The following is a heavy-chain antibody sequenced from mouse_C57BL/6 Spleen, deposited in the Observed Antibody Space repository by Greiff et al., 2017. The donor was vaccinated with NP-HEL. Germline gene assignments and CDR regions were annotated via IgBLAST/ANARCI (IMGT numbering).Heavy chain of an antibody. CDR1: GYTFTSYW. D-gene: IGHD2-4*01. V-gene: IGHV1-55*01. J-gene: IGHJ3*01. CDR2: IYPGSGST. Sequence: VQLQQPGAELVKPGASVKMSCKASGYTFTSYWITWVTQRPGQGLEWIGDIYPGSGSTNYNEKFKSKATLTVDTSSSTAYMQLSSLTSEDSAVYYCARRDDYDGWFAYWGQGTLVTVSA. CDR3: ARRDDYDGWFAY.